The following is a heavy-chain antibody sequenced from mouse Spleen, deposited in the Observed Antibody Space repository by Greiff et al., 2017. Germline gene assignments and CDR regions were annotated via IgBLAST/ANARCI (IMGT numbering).Heavy chain of an antibody. CDR2: ISSGGSYT. CDR1: GFTFSSYA. CDR3: ARHGDGYYLYAMDY. J-gene: IGHJ4*01. Sequence: EVKLMESGGGLVKPGGSLKLSCAASGFTFSSYAMSWVRQTPEKRLEWVATISSGGSYTYYPDSVKGRFTISRDNAKNTLYLQMSSLRSEDTAMYYCARHGDGYYLYAMDYWGQGTSVTVSS. V-gene: IGHV5-9-3*01. D-gene: IGHD2-3*01.